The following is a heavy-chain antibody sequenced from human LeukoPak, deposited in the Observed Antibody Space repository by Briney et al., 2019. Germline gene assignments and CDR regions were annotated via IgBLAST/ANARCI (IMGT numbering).Heavy chain of an antibody. D-gene: IGHD3-3*01. V-gene: IGHV3-30*04. J-gene: IGHJ6*03. CDR2: ISYDGSNK. CDR3: ARDSGVETNYYYYMDV. CDR1: GFTFSSYA. Sequence: GGSLRLSCAASGFTFSSYAMHWVRQAPGKGLEWVAVISYDGSNKYYADSVKGRFTISRDNSKNTLYLQMNSLRAEDTAVYYCARDSGVETNYYYYMDVWGKGTTVTVSS.